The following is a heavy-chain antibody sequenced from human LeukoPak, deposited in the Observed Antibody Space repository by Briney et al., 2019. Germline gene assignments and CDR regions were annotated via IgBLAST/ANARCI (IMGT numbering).Heavy chain of an antibody. CDR3: ARIRMITFGGVIVRTYYFDY. CDR2: IYHRGNT. Sequence: SETLSLTCSVSNYSISSGYYWGWIRQPPGKGLEWIGSIYHRGNTYYNPSLKSRVAISVETSKHQFSLKLSSVTAADTAVYYCARIRMITFGGVIVRTYYFDYWGQGTLVIVSS. J-gene: IGHJ4*02. CDR1: NYSISSGYY. D-gene: IGHD3-16*02. V-gene: IGHV4-38-2*01.